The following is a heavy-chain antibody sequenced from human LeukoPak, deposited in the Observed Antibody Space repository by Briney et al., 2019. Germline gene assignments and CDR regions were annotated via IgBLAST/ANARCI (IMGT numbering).Heavy chain of an antibody. CDR1: GFTFSSYA. CDR2: ISYDGSNK. V-gene: IGHV3-30-3*01. J-gene: IGHJ4*02. CDR3: ARLEDRNVDY. Sequence: GGSLRLSCAASGFTFSSYAMHWVRQAPGKGLEWVAVISYDGSNKYYADSGKGRFTISRDNSKNTLYLQMNSLRAEDTAVYYCARLEDRNVDYWGQGTLVTVSS.